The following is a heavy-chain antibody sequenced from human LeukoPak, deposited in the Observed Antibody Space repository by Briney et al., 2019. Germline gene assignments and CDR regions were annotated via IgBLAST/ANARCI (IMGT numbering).Heavy chain of an antibody. Sequence: GGSLRLSCAASGFTLSSHAMSWVRQAPGKGLEWVSAISGSGGSTYYADSVKGRFTISRNNSKNTLYLQMNSLRAEDTAVYYCAKLSIYGGNSYSAFDIWGQGTMVTVSS. CDR3: AKLSIYGGNSYSAFDI. V-gene: IGHV3-23*01. CDR2: ISGSGGST. D-gene: IGHD4-23*01. CDR1: GFTLSSHA. J-gene: IGHJ3*02.